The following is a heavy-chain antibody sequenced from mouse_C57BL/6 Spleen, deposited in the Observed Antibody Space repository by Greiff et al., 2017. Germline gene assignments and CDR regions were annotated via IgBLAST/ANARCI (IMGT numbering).Heavy chain of an antibody. D-gene: IGHD2-3*01. V-gene: IGHV1-15*01. CDR2: IDPETGGT. J-gene: IGHJ1*03. CDR1: GYTFTDYE. Sequence: VKLVESGAELVRPGASVTLSCKASGYTFTDYEMHWVKQTPVHGLEWIGAIDPETGGTAYNQKFKGKAILTADKSSSTAYMELRSLTSEDSAVYYCTRGGYYRWYFDVWGTGTTVTVSS. CDR3: TRGGYYRWYFDV.